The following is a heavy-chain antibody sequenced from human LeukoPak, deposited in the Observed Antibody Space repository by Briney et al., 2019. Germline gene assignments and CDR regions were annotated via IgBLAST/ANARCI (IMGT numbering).Heavy chain of an antibody. D-gene: IGHD3-22*01. Sequence: GGSLRLSCAASGFTFSSYEMNWVRQAPGKGLEWVSYISFSGSTIYYADSVRGRFTISRDNAKNSLYVQMNSLRAEDTAVYYCARGGYYDSSGYYYVGYFHHWGQGTLVTVSS. CDR3: ARGGYYDSSGYYYVGYFHH. V-gene: IGHV3-48*03. CDR1: GFTFSSYE. J-gene: IGHJ1*01. CDR2: ISFSGSTI.